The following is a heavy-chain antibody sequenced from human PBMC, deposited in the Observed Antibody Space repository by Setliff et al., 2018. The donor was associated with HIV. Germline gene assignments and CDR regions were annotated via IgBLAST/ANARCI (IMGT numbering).Heavy chain of an antibody. CDR2: IFSSGST. V-gene: IGHV4-4*09. CDR1: GDSISSYS. Sequence: SETLSLTCTVSGDSISSYSWNWIRQSPGGGLGWIGFIFSSGSTKYNPSLQSRVTMSMDTSKNQFSLRLTSVTAADTAVYYCARRIDDSGSFPDKNWFDTWGQGSLVTVSS. CDR3: ARRIDDSGSFPDKNWFDT. D-gene: IGHD3-10*01. J-gene: IGHJ5*02.